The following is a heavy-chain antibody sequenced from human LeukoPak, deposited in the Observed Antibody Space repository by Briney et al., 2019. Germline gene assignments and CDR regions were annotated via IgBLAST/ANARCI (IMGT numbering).Heavy chain of an antibody. CDR3: ATQSPSLEYYYMDV. D-gene: IGHD5-24*01. Sequence: KPSETLSLTCTVSAYSISSGYYWGWIRQPPGKGLEWIGSIYHSGTTYYNPSLKSRVTISVDTSKNQFSPKLNSVTAADTAVYYCATQSPSLEYYYMDVWGKGTTVTVSS. J-gene: IGHJ6*03. CDR2: IYHSGTT. V-gene: IGHV4-38-2*02. CDR1: AYSISSGYY.